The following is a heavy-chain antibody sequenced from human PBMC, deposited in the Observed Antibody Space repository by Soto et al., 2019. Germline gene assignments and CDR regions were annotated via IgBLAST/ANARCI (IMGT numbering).Heavy chain of an antibody. CDR2: ISSSSSYI. J-gene: IGHJ6*03. Sequence: GGSLRLSCAASGFTFSSYSMNWVRQAPGKGLEWVSSISSSSSYIYYADSVKGRFTISRDNAKNSLYLQMNSLRAEDTAVYYCARDGGRNWVNLYYYYYMDVWGKGTTVTVSS. V-gene: IGHV3-21*01. D-gene: IGHD3-16*01. CDR3: ARDGGRNWVNLYYYYYMDV. CDR1: GFTFSSYS.